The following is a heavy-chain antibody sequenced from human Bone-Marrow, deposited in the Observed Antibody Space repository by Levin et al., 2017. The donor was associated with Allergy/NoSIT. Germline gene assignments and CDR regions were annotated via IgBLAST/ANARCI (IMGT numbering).Heavy chain of an antibody. Sequence: GESLKISCAASGFSLSTYGVHWVRQAPGEGLEWVAVISYDGSNTYYADSVKGRFTISRDNSKNTVYLQMNSLRVEDTAVYYSWEYDAPIGNFDEMDVWGPGTTVTVSS. CDR2: ISYDGSNT. CDR3: WEYDAPIGNFDEMDV. J-gene: IGHJ6*02. CDR1: GFSLSTYG. D-gene: IGHD1-26*01. V-gene: IGHV3-30*03.